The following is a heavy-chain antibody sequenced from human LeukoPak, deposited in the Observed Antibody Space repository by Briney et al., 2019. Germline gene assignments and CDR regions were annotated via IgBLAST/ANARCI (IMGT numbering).Heavy chain of an antibody. CDR1: GFTVRSNY. J-gene: IGHJ4*02. CDR3: ARDRIADY. Sequence: GGSLRLSCAASGFTVRSNYMSWVRQAPGKGLEWVSAISGSGGSTYYADSVKGRFTISRDNSKNSLYLQMNSLRAEGTAVYYCARDRIADYWGQGTLVTVSS. D-gene: IGHD2-15*01. V-gene: IGHV3-23*01. CDR2: ISGSGGST.